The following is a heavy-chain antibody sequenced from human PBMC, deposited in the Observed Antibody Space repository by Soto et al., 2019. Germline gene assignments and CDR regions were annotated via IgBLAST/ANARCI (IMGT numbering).Heavy chain of an antibody. J-gene: IGHJ6*02. D-gene: IGHD3-16*01. Sequence: QVQLVESGGGVVQPGRSLRLSCAASGFTFSSYAMHWVRQAPGKGLEWVAVISYDGSNKYYADSVKGRFTISRDNSKNTPYLQMNSLRAEDTAVYYCASDLDRRADYGDYLYGMDVWGQGTTVAVSS. CDR1: GFTFSSYA. V-gene: IGHV3-30-3*01. CDR2: ISYDGSNK. CDR3: ASDLDRRADYGDYLYGMDV.